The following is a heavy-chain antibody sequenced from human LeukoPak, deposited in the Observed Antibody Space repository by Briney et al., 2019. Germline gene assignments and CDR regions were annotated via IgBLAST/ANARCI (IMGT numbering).Heavy chain of an antibody. Sequence: GESLKISCNGSGYSLTTYWIAWLRLMPGEGLEWIGIIYPGDSETRYSTSFQGQVTISADKSISTAYLQWSSLKASDTAIYYCARQQYLAFDIWGQGTMVTVSS. CDR3: ARQQYLAFDI. D-gene: IGHD2/OR15-2a*01. CDR2: IYPGDSET. J-gene: IGHJ3*02. CDR1: GYSLTTYW. V-gene: IGHV5-51*01.